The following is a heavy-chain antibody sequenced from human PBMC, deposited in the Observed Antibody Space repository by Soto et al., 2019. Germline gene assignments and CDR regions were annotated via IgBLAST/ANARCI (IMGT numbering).Heavy chain of an antibody. V-gene: IGHV4-34*01. CDR1: GGSFSGSY. CDR3: ARGPRRITMVRGVIAPAYYYYCGMDV. CDR2: ITHSGST. J-gene: IGHJ6*02. D-gene: IGHD3-10*01. Sequence: SETLSLTXAVYGGSFSGSYWSWIRQPPGKGLEWIGEITHSGSTNYNPSLKSRVTISVDTSKNQFSLKLSSVTAADTAVYYCARGPRRITMVRGVIAPAYYYYCGMDVWGQGTTVTVSS.